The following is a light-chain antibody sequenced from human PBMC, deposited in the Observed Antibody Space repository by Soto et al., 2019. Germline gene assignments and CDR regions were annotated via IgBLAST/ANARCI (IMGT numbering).Light chain of an antibody. CDR1: SSDVGAYNY. CDR3: SSYTSGSTLVV. Sequence: QSALTQPASVSGSPGQSITISCTGSSSDVGAYNYVSWYHQHPGKAPRLMIYEVTNRPSGVSNRFSGSKSGNTASLTISGLRAEDEADYYCSSYTSGSTLVVFVGGTKLTVL. CDR2: EVT. J-gene: IGLJ2*01. V-gene: IGLV2-14*01.